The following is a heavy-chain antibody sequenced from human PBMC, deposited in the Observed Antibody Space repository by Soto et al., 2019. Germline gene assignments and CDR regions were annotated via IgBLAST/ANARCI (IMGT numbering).Heavy chain of an antibody. CDR1: GGSISSGGYY. V-gene: IGHV4-31*03. CDR2: IYYSGST. D-gene: IGHD2-2*01. Sequence: QVQLQESGPGLVKPSQTLSLTCTVSGGSISSGGYYWSWIRQHSVKGLEWIGYIYYSGSTYYNPSLKSRGTISVDTSKNQFSLKLSSVTAADTAVYYCARGNPLVATDYWGQGTLVTVSS. CDR3: ARGNPLVATDY. J-gene: IGHJ4*02.